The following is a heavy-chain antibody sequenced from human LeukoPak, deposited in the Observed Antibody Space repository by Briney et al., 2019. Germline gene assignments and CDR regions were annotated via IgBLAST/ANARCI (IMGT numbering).Heavy chain of an antibody. D-gene: IGHD3-16*01. Sequence: GGSLRLSCAASGFTFSSYRMSWVRQAPGKGLEWVANIKQDGSEKYYVDSVKGRFTISRDNAKNSLYLQMNSLRAEDTAVYYCARELGGPYYFDYWGQGTLVTVSS. CDR3: ARELGGPYYFDY. V-gene: IGHV3-7*01. J-gene: IGHJ4*02. CDR1: GFTFSSYR. CDR2: IKQDGSEK.